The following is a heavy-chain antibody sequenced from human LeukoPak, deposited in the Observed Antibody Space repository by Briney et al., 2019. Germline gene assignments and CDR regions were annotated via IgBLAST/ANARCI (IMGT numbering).Heavy chain of an antibody. CDR2: ISSSSSYI. J-gene: IGHJ4*02. D-gene: IGHD3-22*01. CDR1: GFTFSSYN. CDR3: ARGGHNYYDTSGFRYSSDY. V-gene: IGHV3-21*01. Sequence: GGSLRLSCAASGFTFSSYNMNWVRQAPGKGLEWVSSISSSSSYIYYADSVKGRFTISRDNAKNSLYLQMNSLRAEATAVYYCARGGHNYYDTSGFRYSSDYWGQGALVTVSS.